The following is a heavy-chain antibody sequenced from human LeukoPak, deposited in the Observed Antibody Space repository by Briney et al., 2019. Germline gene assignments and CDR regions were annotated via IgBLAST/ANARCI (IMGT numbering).Heavy chain of an antibody. D-gene: IGHD6-19*01. J-gene: IGHJ4*02. Sequence: SETLSLTCAVSGYSISSGYYWGWIRQPPGKGLEWIGSIYHSGGTYYNPSLKSRVTISVDTSKNQFSLKLSSVTAADTAVYYCARLHPGIAVAGYPDYWGQGTLVTVSS. CDR3: ARLHPGIAVAGYPDY. CDR1: GYSISSGYY. V-gene: IGHV4-38-2*01. CDR2: IYHSGGT.